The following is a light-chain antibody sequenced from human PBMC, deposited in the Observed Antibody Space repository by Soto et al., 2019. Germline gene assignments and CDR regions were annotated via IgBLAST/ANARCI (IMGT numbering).Light chain of an antibody. Sequence: QSALTQPASMSGSPGQSITISCTGTGIDLGNHNYVSWYQQRPDKAPKLMIYEVNIRPSGVSNRFSGSKSGNTASLTISGLQAEDEADYYCSSYAGSNNFVVFGGGTKVTVL. V-gene: IGLV2-14*01. J-gene: IGLJ2*01. CDR2: EVN. CDR1: GIDLGNHNY. CDR3: SSYAGSNNFVV.